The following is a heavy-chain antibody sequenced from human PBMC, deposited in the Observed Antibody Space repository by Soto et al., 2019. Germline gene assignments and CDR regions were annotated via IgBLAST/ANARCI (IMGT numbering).Heavy chain of an antibody. Sequence: SGPTLVNPTQTLTLTCTFSGFSLSTSGMCVSWIRQPPGKALEWLALIDWDDDKYYSTSLKTRLTISKDTSKNQVVLTMTNVDPVDTATYYCARSPRVGANDYFDYWGQGTLVTVSS. D-gene: IGHD1-26*01. V-gene: IGHV2-70*01. CDR3: ARSPRVGANDYFDY. J-gene: IGHJ4*02. CDR1: GFSLSTSGMC. CDR2: IDWDDDK.